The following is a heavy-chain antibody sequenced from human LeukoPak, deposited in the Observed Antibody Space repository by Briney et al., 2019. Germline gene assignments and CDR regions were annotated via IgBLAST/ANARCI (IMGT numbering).Heavy chain of an antibody. CDR3: ARDYKVLKGFVPREVGATGGWFDP. J-gene: IGHJ5*02. D-gene: IGHD1-26*01. V-gene: IGHV4-59*12. CDR2: IYYSGST. Sequence: SETLSLTCTVSGGSISSYYWSWIRQPPGKGLEWVGYIYYSGSTNYNPSLKSRVTISADTSKKQFSLKLSSVTAADTAVYYCARDYKVLKGFVPREVGATGGWFDPWGQGTLVTVSS. CDR1: GGSISSYY.